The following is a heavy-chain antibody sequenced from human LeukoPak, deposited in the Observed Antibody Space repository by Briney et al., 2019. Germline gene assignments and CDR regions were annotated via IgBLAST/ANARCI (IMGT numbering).Heavy chain of an antibody. Sequence: PAASLRLSCAASGFTFSNYDMHWVRQATGKGLEWVSAIGTGGDTYYAGSVRGRFTMSRENAKNSLYLQMNSLTAGDTAVYYCARGANTHFDYWGQGILVSVSS. V-gene: IGHV3-13*04. J-gene: IGHJ4*02. CDR2: IGTGGDT. D-gene: IGHD1-26*01. CDR1: GFTFSNYD. CDR3: ARGANTHFDY.